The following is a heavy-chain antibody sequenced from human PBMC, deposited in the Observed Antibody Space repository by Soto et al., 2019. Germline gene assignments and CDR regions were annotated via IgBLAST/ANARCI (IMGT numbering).Heavy chain of an antibody. Sequence: QVQLVQSGAEVKKPGSSVKVSCKASGGTFSSYAISWVRQAPGQGLEWMGGIIPIFGTANYAQKFQGRVTITADESTSTAYMELSSLRSEDTAVYYCASRDFWSGRKLKEYYYYGMDVWGQGTTVTVSS. V-gene: IGHV1-69*12. J-gene: IGHJ6*02. CDR2: IIPIFGTA. CDR3: ASRDFWSGRKLKEYYYYGMDV. D-gene: IGHD3-3*01. CDR1: GGTFSSYA.